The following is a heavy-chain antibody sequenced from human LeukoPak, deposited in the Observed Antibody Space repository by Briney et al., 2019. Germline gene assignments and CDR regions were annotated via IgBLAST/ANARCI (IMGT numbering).Heavy chain of an antibody. CDR2: INHSGSA. J-gene: IGHJ3*02. V-gene: IGHV4-34*01. CDR3: ASSRGVVTAYDI. Sequence: SETLSLTCAVYGGSFSGYYWSWIRQPPGTGLEWIGEINHSGSANYNPSLKSRVTMSVDTSKNQLSLKLSSVTAADTAVYYCASSRGVVTAYDIWGQGTMVTVSS. D-gene: IGHD2-21*02. CDR1: GGSFSGYY.